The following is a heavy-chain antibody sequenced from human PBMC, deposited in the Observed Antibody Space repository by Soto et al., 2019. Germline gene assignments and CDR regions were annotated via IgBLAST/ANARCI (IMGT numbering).Heavy chain of an antibody. CDR2: ISGSGGST. J-gene: IGHJ5*02. CDR1: GFTFSSYA. Sequence: VGSLRLSCADSGFTFSSYAMSWVRQAPGKGLEWVSAISGSGGSTYYADSVKGRFTISRDNSKNTLYLQMNSLRAEDTAVYYCAKVPVEIAATLFDPWGQGTLVTVSS. V-gene: IGHV3-23*01. D-gene: IGHD2-15*01. CDR3: AKVPVEIAATLFDP.